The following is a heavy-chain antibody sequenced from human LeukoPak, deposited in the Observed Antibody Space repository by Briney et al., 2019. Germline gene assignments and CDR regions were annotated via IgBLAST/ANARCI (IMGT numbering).Heavy chain of an antibody. J-gene: IGHJ6*04. CDR3: ATRPLGPMDV. V-gene: IGHV4-59*08. CDR1: GGSISSYY. CDR2: IYYSGST. Sequence: SETLSLTCTVSGGSISSYYWSWIRQPPGKGLEWIGYIYYSGSTNYNPSLKSRVTISVDTSKNQFSLKLSSVTAADAAVYYCATRPLGPMDVWGKGTTVTISS. D-gene: IGHD3-3*02.